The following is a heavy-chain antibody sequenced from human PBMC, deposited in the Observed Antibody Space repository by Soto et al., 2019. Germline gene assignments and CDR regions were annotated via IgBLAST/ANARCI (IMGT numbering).Heavy chain of an antibody. J-gene: IGHJ4*02. CDR1: RFTFSNFA. D-gene: IGHD1-1*01. V-gene: IGHV3-23*01. Sequence: AHLSESGGGLQQPGGSLKLSCEASRFTFSNFAMSWVRQAPGKGLEWLSTIGVTAGSTYYTDSVRGRFTISRDNSKNTLYLEMNSLRAEDTALYYCAKVMYTWNDVAAFDSWGQGTLVAVSS. CDR3: AKVMYTWNDVAAFDS. CDR2: IGVTAGST.